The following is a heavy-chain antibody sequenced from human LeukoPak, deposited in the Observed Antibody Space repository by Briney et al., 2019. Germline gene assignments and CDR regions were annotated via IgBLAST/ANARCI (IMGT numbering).Heavy chain of an antibody. D-gene: IGHD6-13*01. J-gene: IGHJ4*02. V-gene: IGHV1-46*01. CDR2: INPSSGST. Sequence: ASVRVSCKASGSTFTRYYIHWVRQAPGQGLDWMGMINPSSGSTRFAQMFQDRVTMTRDTSTSAVYMELSSLTSEDTAMYYCARTYSSSWSYCDSWGQGTLVTVSS. CDR3: ARTYSSSWSYCDS. CDR1: GSTFTRYY.